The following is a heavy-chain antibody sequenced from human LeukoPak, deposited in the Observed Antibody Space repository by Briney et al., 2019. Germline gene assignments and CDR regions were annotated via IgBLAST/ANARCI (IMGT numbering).Heavy chain of an antibody. D-gene: IGHD6-13*01. CDR2: TYFRSKWYN. J-gene: IGHJ2*01. V-gene: IGHV6-1*01. CDR3: ARGARRYSSSWYGVDWYFDL. CDR1: GDSVSSNSAA. Sequence: SQTLSLTCAISGDSVSSNSAAWNWIRQSPSRGLEWLGRTYFRSKWYNDYAVSVKSRITINPDTSKNQFSLQLNSVTPEDTAVYYCARGARRYSSSWYGVDWYFDLWGRGTLVTVSS.